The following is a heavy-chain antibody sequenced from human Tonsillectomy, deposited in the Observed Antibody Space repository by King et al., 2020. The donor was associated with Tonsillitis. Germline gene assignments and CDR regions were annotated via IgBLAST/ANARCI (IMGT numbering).Heavy chain of an antibody. CDR1: GFTFSDYY. CDR2: ISTSSSYT. V-gene: IGHV3-11*05. J-gene: IGHJ5*02. Sequence: VQLVESGGGLVKPGGSLRLSCAASGFTFSDYYMSWIRQPPGKGLEWVSYISTSSSYTNYADSVKGRFTISRDNANNSLYLHMNSLRAEDTAVYYCARAQIQNWHQTNWFDPWGQGTLVTVSS. D-gene: IGHD5-18*01. CDR3: ARAQIQNWHQTNWFDP.